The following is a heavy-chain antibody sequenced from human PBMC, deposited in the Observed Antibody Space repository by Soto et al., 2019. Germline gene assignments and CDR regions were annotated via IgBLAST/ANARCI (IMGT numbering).Heavy chain of an antibody. CDR3: ARTTIPAASPFQH. Sequence: ASVKVSCKASGFTFTDYYMHWVRQAPGQGLEWMGVINPSGGDTTYAHAFQGRVTMTRDTSTSTLYMELSNLRSADTAVYFCARTTIPAASPFQHWGQGTLVTVS. CDR1: GFTFTDYY. J-gene: IGHJ1*01. D-gene: IGHD6-25*01. CDR2: INPSGGDT. V-gene: IGHV1-46*01.